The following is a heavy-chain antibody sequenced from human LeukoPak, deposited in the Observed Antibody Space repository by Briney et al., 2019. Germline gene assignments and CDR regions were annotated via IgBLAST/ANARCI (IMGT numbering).Heavy chain of an antibody. Sequence: GGSLRLSCAASGFTFRSYGMHWVRQAPGKGLEWVAIIRYDGTNKYYADSVKGRFTISRDNSKNTLYLQMNSLRAEDTAMYYCANGPHYNILTGFYKVRSHLDYWGQGTLVTVSS. CDR2: IRYDGTNK. CDR1: GFTFRSYG. CDR3: ANGPHYNILTGFYKVRSHLDY. V-gene: IGHV3-30*02. J-gene: IGHJ4*02. D-gene: IGHD3-9*01.